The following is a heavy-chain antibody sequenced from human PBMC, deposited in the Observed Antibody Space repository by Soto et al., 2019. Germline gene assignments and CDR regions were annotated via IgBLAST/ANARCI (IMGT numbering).Heavy chain of an antibody. Sequence: QLVGSGGGVVQPGRSLRLSCAASGFTFSLYGMHWVRQAPGKGLEWVAVTSYDGSKKYYADSVKGRFTISRDNSKNTLYLQMNSLRAEDTAVYYCAKDSGYSGYDVYDYYYGMDVWGQGTTVTVSS. D-gene: IGHD5-12*01. V-gene: IGHV3-30*18. CDR1: GFTFSLYG. J-gene: IGHJ6*02. CDR2: TSYDGSKK. CDR3: AKDSGYSGYDVYDYYYGMDV.